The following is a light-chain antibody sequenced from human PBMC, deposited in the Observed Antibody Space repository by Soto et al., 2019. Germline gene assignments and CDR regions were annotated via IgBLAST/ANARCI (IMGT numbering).Light chain of an antibody. Sequence: ISMTQSPPTLSVSPGGRVTLSCEASETISADLAWYHHRPGQAPRLLICAASNRAPGDPAKFSGSGSGTDFTLAIANLQPEDFALYYCQHYHNFPRTFGQGTKLEIK. V-gene: IGKV3-15*01. CDR1: ETISAD. J-gene: IGKJ2*01. CDR2: AAS. CDR3: QHYHNFPRT.